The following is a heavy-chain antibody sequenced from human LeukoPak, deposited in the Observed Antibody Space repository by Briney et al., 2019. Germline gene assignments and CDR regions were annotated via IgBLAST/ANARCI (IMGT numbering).Heavy chain of an antibody. Sequence: PSETLSLTCTVSGGSISSYYWSWIRQPAGKGLEWIGRIYTSGSTNYNPSLKSRVTMSVDTSKNQFSLKLSSVTAADTAVYYCARHRFGGVIVIHQLYYFDYWGQGTLVTVSS. CDR1: GGSISSYY. D-gene: IGHD3-16*02. J-gene: IGHJ4*02. CDR3: ARHRFGGVIVIHQLYYFDY. CDR2: IYTSGST. V-gene: IGHV4-4*07.